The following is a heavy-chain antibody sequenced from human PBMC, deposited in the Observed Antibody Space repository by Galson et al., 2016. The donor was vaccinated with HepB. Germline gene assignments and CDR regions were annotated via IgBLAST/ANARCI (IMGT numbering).Heavy chain of an antibody. CDR3: TRGRGIAL. V-gene: IGHV4-61*01. Sequence: SETLSLTCTVSGGSVSSRSNYWAWIRQPPGKGMEWIGYIFYNGSPNYNPSLKSRVTMSVDTSKNQFSLKLNSVTAADTAVYYCTRGRGIALWGQGTLVTVSS. CDR1: GGSVSSRSNY. CDR2: IFYNGSP. J-gene: IGHJ4*02.